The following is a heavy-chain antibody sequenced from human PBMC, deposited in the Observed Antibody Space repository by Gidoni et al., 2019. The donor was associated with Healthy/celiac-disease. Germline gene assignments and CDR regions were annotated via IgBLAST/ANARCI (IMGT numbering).Heavy chain of an antibody. J-gene: IGHJ3*02. CDR1: GLSLSTSGVG. Sequence: QLTLTESGPTLVKPTQTLSLTGTFSGLSLSTSGVGVGWIRQPPGKALEWPALIYWNDDKRYSPSLKSRLTITKDTSKNQVVLTMTNRDPVDTATYYCAHSRQATGAFDIWGQGTMVTVSS. CDR3: AHSRQATGAFDI. V-gene: IGHV2-5*01. D-gene: IGHD3-9*01. CDR2: IYWNDDK.